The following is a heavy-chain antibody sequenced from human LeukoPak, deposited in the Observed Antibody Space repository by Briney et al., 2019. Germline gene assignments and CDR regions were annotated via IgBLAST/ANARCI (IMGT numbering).Heavy chain of an antibody. V-gene: IGHV3-30*04. D-gene: IGHD6-25*01. CDR2: ISFDGSNK. CDR1: GFTFSSYT. J-gene: IGHJ5*02. Sequence: GGSLRLSCAASGFTFSSYTMHWVRQAPGKGLEWVAVISFDGSNKYFADSVKGRFTISRDNSKNTLYLQMNSLRAEDTAVYYCARSGSETQNWFDPWGQGTRVTVSS. CDR3: ARSGSETQNWFDP.